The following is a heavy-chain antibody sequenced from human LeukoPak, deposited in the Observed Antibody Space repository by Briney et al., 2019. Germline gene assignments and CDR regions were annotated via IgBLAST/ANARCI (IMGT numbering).Heavy chain of an antibody. D-gene: IGHD3-10*01. CDR1: GGSISSGDYY. J-gene: IGHJ6*04. CDR2: IYYSGST. V-gene: IGHV4-30-4*01. Sequence: PSQTLSLTCTVSGGSISSGDYYWSWIRQPPGKGLEWIGYIYYSGSTYYNPSLKSRVTISVDTSKNQFSLKLSSVTAADTAVYYCARVGTMVRGVLYYYYYYGMDVWGKGTTVTVSS. CDR3: ARVGTMVRGVLYYYYYYGMDV.